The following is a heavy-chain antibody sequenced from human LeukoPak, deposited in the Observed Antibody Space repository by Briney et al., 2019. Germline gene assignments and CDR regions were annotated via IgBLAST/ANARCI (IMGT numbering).Heavy chain of an antibody. Sequence: PSETLSLTCAVYGGSFSGYYWSWLRQPPGKGLEWIGEIDHSGSTNYNPSLKSRVTISVDTSKNQFSLKLSSVTAADTAVYYCARRYSSGWYEGPFDYWGQGTLVTVSS. CDR1: GGSFSGYY. J-gene: IGHJ4*02. V-gene: IGHV4-34*01. CDR2: IDHSGST. CDR3: ARRYSSGWYEGPFDY. D-gene: IGHD6-19*01.